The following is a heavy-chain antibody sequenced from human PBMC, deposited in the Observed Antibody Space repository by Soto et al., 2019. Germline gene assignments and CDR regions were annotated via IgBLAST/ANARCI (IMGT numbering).Heavy chain of an antibody. CDR1: GFTFSSYS. Sequence: PGGSLRLSCAASGFTFSSYSMNWVRQAPGKGLEWVSSISSSSSYIHYADSVRGRFTISRDNAKTSLYLQMNSLRAEDTAVYYCAREGINNYNEYYFDSWGQGTVVTVSS. D-gene: IGHD4-4*01. CDR2: ISSSSSYI. V-gene: IGHV3-21*01. J-gene: IGHJ4*02. CDR3: AREGINNYNEYYFDS.